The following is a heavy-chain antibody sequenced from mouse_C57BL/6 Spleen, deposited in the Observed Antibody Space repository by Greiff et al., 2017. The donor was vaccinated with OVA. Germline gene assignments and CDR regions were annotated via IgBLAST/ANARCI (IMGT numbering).Heavy chain of an antibody. J-gene: IGHJ3*01. CDR3: ARGGGTGWFAY. Sequence: VQLQQSGAELVKPGASVKLSCTASGFNIKDYYMHWVKQRTEQGLEWIGRIDPEDGETKYAPKFQGKATITADTSSNTAYLQISSLTSEDTAVYYCARGGGTGWFAYWGQGTLVTVSA. V-gene: IGHV14-2*01. D-gene: IGHD1-1*02. CDR1: GFNIKDYY. CDR2: IDPEDGET.